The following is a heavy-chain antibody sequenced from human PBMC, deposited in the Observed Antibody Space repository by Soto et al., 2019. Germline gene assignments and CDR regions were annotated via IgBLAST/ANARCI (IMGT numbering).Heavy chain of an antibody. CDR3: ARDRFWTAAPRGMDV. D-gene: IGHD3-3*01. J-gene: IGHJ6*02. CDR2: INPSASHT. Sequence: QVHLVQSGAEVKKPGASVKVSCKASGDTVTNFYVHWVRQAPGQGLEWMGIINPSASHTTYAQKFQGRLTLTTDTSTATVYMELRSLTSEDTALYFCARDRFWTAAPRGMDVWGQGTTVAVSS. V-gene: IGHV1-46*01. CDR1: GDTVTNFY.